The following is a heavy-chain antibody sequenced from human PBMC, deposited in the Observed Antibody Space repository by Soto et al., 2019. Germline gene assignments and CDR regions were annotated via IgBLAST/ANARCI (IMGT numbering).Heavy chain of an antibody. CDR2: INPSGGST. D-gene: IGHD2-21*02. CDR1: GYTFTSYY. CDR3: ARAQTAARGGLAIYYYYGMDV. J-gene: IGHJ6*02. Sequence: GASVKVSCKASGYTFTSYYMHWVRQAPGHGLEWMGIINPSGGSTSYAQKFQGRVTMTRDTSTSTVYMELSSLRSEDTAVYYCARAQTAARGGLAIYYYYGMDVWGQGTTVTVSS. V-gene: IGHV1-46*01.